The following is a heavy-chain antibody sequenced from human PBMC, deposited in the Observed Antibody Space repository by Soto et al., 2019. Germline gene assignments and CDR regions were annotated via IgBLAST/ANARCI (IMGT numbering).Heavy chain of an antibody. CDR3: AKRGDSTSWYWLDP. Sequence: GGSLRLSCEASGLTFSNDAMSWVRQAPGNGLEWVSSISGNGGSSYYAGTVEGRFTVSRDNSKNSLYLQMNSLRAEDTAVYYCAKRGDSTSWYWLDPWGQGTLVTVSS. CDR2: ISGNGGSS. CDR1: GLTFSNDA. D-gene: IGHD2-2*01. J-gene: IGHJ5*02. V-gene: IGHV3-23*01.